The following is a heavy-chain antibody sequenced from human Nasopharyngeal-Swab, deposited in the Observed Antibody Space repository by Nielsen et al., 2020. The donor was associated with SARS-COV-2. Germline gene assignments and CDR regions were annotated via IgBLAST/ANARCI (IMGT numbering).Heavy chain of an antibody. D-gene: IGHD2-15*01. CDR3: ARDTHCSGGSCYPPTFDY. CDR2: IIPILGIA. J-gene: IGHJ4*02. CDR1: GGTFSSYA. V-gene: IGHV1-69*04. Sequence: SVKVSCKASGGTFSSYAISWVRQAPGQGLEWMGRIIPILGIANYAQKFQGRVTITADKSTSTAYMELSSLRSEDTAVYYCARDTHCSGGSCYPPTFDYWGQGTLVTVSS.